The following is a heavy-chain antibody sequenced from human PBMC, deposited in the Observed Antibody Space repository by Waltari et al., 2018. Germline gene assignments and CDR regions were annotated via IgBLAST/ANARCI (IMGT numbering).Heavy chain of an antibody. CDR1: GGSFSGYY. CDR3: AREGANIVATDY. V-gene: IGHV4-34*01. D-gene: IGHD5-12*01. CDR2: INHSGST. J-gene: IGHJ4*02. Sequence: QVQLQQWGAGLLKPSETLSLTCAVYGGSFSGYYWSWIRQPPGKGLEWIGEINHSGSTNDNPSLKSRVTISVDTSKNQFSLKLSSVTAADTAVYYCAREGANIVATDYWGQGTLVTVAS.